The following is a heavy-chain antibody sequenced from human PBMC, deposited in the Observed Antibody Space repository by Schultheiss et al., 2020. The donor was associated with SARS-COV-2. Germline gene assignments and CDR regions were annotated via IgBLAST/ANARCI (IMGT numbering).Heavy chain of an antibody. CDR1: GFTFSDYY. D-gene: IGHD5-18*01. CDR3: ARAWGGYSYGYGY. CDR2: ISSSSSYT. J-gene: IGHJ4*02. Sequence: GESLKISCAASGFTFSDYYMSWIRQAPGKGLEWVSYISSSSSYTNYADSVKGRFTISRDNAKNSLYLQMNSLRAEDTAVYYCARAWGGYSYGYGYWGQGTLVTVSS. V-gene: IGHV3-11*05.